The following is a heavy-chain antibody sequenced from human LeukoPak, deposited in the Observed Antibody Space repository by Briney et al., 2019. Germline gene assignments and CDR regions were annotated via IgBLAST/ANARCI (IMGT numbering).Heavy chain of an antibody. CDR3: ARGPFRVVPAALLLHYYYYGMDV. J-gene: IGHJ6*02. V-gene: IGHV1-2*02. CDR2: INPNSGGT. CDR1: GYTFTGYY. Sequence: ASVKVSCKASGYTFTGYYMHWVRQAPGQGLEWMGWINPNSGGTNYAQKFQGRVTMTRNTSISTAYMELSSLRSEDTAVYYCARGPFRVVPAALLLHYYYYGMDVWGQGTTVTVSS. D-gene: IGHD2-2*01.